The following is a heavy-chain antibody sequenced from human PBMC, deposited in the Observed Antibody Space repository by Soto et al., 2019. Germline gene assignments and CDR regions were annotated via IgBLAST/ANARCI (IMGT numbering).Heavy chain of an antibody. V-gene: IGHV3-53*01. D-gene: IGHD6-19*01. CDR3: ASDSSGWISQFDY. CDR2: IYSGGST. CDR1: GFTVSSNY. J-gene: IGHJ4*02. Sequence: GGSLRLSCAASGFTVSSNYMSWVRQAPGKGLEWVSVIYSGGSTYYADSVKGRFTISRDNSKNTLYLQMNSLGAEDTAVYYCASDSSGWISQFDYWGQGTLVTVSS.